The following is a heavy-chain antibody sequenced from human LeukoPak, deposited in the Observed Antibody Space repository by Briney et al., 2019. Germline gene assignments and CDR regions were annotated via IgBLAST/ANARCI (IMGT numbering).Heavy chain of an antibody. V-gene: IGHV3-23*01. CDR3: AKNGDRGAYCSGGSCYPYFYYYMDV. J-gene: IGHJ6*03. Sequence: PGGSLRLSCAASGSTFSSYGMSWVRQAPGKGLEWVSAISGSGGSTYYADSVKGRFTISRDNSKNTLYLQMNSLRAEDTAIYYCAKNGDRGAYCSGGSCYPYFYYYMDVWGKGTTVTISS. CDR1: GSTFSSYG. D-gene: IGHD2-15*01. CDR2: ISGSGGST.